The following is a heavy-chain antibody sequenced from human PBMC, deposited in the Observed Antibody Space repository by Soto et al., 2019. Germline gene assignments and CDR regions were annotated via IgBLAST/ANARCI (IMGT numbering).Heavy chain of an antibody. Sequence: EVQVVESGGGLIQPGGSLRLSCAVSGFTVTINCMSWVRQAPGKGLEWVSVIYSGGTIYYADSVKGRFTISRDTSKNTLYLQMNSLRGEDTAMYYCHGYGYWGQGTLVTVSS. CDR3: HGYGY. CDR2: IYSGGTI. J-gene: IGHJ4*02. V-gene: IGHV3-53*01. CDR1: GFTVTINC. D-gene: IGHD5-12*01.